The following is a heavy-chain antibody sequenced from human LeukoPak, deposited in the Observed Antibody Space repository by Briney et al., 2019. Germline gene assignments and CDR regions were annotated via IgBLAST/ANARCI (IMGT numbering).Heavy chain of an antibody. CDR3: ARVSTSNIVFDY. J-gene: IGHJ4*02. V-gene: IGHV4-59*01. CDR1: GGSISSYY. Sequence: SETLSLTCTVSGGSISSYYWSWIRQPPGKGLEWIGYIYYSGSTNYNPSLKSRVTISVDTSKNQFSLKLSSVTAADTAVYYCARVSTSNIVFDYWGQGTLVTVSS. D-gene: IGHD2/OR15-2a*01. CDR2: IYYSGST.